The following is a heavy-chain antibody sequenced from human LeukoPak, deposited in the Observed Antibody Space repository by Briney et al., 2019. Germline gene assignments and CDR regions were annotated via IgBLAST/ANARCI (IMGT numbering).Heavy chain of an antibody. Sequence: GASVKVSCKASGYTFTCYYMHWVRQAPGQGLEWMGWINPNSGGTNYAQKFQGRVTMTRYTSISTAYMELSRLRSDDTAVYYCASGRVWFGEPDHAFDIWGQGTMVTVSS. CDR2: INPNSGGT. CDR1: GYTFTCYY. J-gene: IGHJ3*02. V-gene: IGHV1-2*02. D-gene: IGHD3-10*01. CDR3: ASGRVWFGEPDHAFDI.